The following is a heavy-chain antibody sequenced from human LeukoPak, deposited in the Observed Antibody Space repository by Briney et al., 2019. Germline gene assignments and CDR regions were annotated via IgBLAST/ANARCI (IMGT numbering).Heavy chain of an antibody. CDR2: INPNSGGT. J-gene: IGHJ4*02. D-gene: IGHD3-22*01. CDR3: AGEDSSGYYPFDY. CDR1: GYTFTGYY. Sequence: ASVKVSCKASGYTFTGYYMHWVRQAPGQGLEWMGWINPNSGGTNYAQKFQGRVTMTRDTSISTAHMELSRVRSDATAVYCRAGEDSSGYYPFDYWGQGTLVTVSS. V-gene: IGHV1-2*02.